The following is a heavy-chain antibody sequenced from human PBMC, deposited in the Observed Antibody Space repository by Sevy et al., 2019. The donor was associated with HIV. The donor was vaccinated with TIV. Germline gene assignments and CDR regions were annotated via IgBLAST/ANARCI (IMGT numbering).Heavy chain of an antibody. CDR1: GGTFSSYA. V-gene: IGHV1-69*06. D-gene: IGHD5-12*01. Sequence: ASVKVSCKASGGTFSSYAISWVRQAPGQGLEWMGGIIPIFGTANYAQKFQGRVTITADKSTSTDYMGLSSLRSEDTAVYYCARELIRRDGYKGGNAFDIWGQGTMVTVSS. CDR2: IIPIFGTA. J-gene: IGHJ3*02. CDR3: ARELIRRDGYKGGNAFDI.